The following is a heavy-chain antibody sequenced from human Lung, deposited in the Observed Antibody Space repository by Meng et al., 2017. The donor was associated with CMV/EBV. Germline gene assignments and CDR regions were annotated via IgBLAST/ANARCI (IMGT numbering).Heavy chain of an antibody. V-gene: IGHV3-53*01. CDR2: INSGGWT. Sequence: GEXXKISCVASGFTGSANYMSWVRQAPGKGLEWVSVINSGGWTYYADSVKGRFTISRDNSKNTVYLQLNSLRAEDTAMYYCATRRSGGSVPGWAWGMDVWXQGTTVTVSS. CDR3: ATRRSGGSVPGWAWGMDV. CDR1: GFTGSANY. D-gene: IGHD2-2*01. J-gene: IGHJ6*02.